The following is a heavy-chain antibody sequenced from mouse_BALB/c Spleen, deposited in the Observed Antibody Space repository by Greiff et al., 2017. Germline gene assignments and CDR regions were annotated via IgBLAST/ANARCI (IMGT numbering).Heavy chain of an antibody. CDR2: IDPSDSET. J-gene: IGHJ4*01. CDR3: ARGGGNYGGYYAMDY. Sequence: VKVVESGPQLVRPGASVKISCKASGYSFTSYWMHWVKQRPGQGLEWIGMIDPSDSETRLNQKFKDKATLTVDKSSSTAYMQLSSPTSEDSAVYYCARGGGNYGGYYAMDYWGQGTSVTVSS. CDR1: GYSFTSYW. D-gene: IGHD2-1*01. V-gene: IGHV1S126*01.